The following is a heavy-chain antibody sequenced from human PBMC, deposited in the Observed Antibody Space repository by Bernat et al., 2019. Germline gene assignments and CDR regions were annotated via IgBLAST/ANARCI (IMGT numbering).Heavy chain of an antibody. CDR2: IPNDGARR. D-gene: IGHD6-19*01. J-gene: IGHJ4*02. CDR1: GFNFNYYA. V-gene: IGHV3-30-3*01. Sequence: QVQLVESGGGVVQPGRSLKVSCAVSGFNFNYYAVHWVRQAPGKGLEWVALIPNDGARRYYADAVKGRFTISRDNSKNTVFLQMNSLRDDDTAVYYCARVAALNRGWYQEDFDYWGQGTLVTVSS. CDR3: ARVAALNRGWYQEDFDY.